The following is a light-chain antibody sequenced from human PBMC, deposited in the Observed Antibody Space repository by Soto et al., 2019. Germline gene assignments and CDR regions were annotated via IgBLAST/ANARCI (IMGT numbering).Light chain of an antibody. CDR3: QKFDSAPT. J-gene: IGKJ1*01. CDR1: RGISDS. V-gene: IGKV1-27*01. CDR2: SAS. Sequence: DIQLTQSPSSLSASVGDRVTINCRASRGISDSLAWYQQKPGKVPHLLIHSASTLQSGVPSRFSGSGSGTDFTLTISSLQPEDVATYYCQKFDSAPTFGQGTKVEIK.